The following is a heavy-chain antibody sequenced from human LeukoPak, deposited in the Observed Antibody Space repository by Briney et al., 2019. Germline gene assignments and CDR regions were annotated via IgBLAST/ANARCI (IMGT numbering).Heavy chain of an antibody. CDR3: AGDRGYLQFDY. Sequence: GGSLRLSCSASEFTFSSRWMSWVRQAPGKGLEWVANIKEDGSQKYYADSVKGRFTISRDNAKNSLYLQLNSLRAEDTAMYYCAGDRGYLQFDYWGQGTLVTVSS. V-gene: IGHV3-7*03. CDR1: EFTFSSRW. CDR2: IKEDGSQK. D-gene: IGHD3-10*01. J-gene: IGHJ4*02.